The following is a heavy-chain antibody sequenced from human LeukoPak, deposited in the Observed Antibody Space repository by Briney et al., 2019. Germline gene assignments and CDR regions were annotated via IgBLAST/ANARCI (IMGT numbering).Heavy chain of an antibody. D-gene: IGHD5-12*01. J-gene: IGHJ4*02. V-gene: IGHV2-70*11. CDR3: ARITVRGYDTWAIDY. Sequence: RMSGPWLLKPTHTLTPTCIVSGCAHSTSGMCGSWIRQPPGKALEGLPRIDRDDEKYYSTSLKTRLTSSKATSKNQVVLTMTNMDAVDTATYNCARITVRGYDTWAIDYSGEGTLVTVSS. CDR1: GCAHSTSGMC. CDR2: IDRDDEK.